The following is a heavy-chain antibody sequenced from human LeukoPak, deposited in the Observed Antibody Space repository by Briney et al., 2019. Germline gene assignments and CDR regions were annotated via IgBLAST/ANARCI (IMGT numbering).Heavy chain of an antibody. D-gene: IGHD3/OR15-3a*01. CDR2: ISWDGGST. CDR3: AKAGLGYYYYMDV. V-gene: IGHV3-43D*03. J-gene: IGHJ6*03. CDR1: GFTFDDYA. Sequence: GRSLRLSCAASGFTFDDYAMHWVRQAPGKGLEWVSLISWDGGSTYYADSVKGRFTISRDNSKNSLYLQMNSLRAEDTALYYCAKAGLGYYYYMDVWGKGTTVTVSS.